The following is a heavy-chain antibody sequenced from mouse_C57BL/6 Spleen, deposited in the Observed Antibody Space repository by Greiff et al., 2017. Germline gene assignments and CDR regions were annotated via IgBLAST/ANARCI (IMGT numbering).Heavy chain of an antibody. J-gene: IGHJ3*01. Sequence: QVQLQQSGAELVRPGASVTLSCKASGYTFTDYEMHWVKQTPVHGLEWIGAIEPETGGTAYNQTVKGKAILTAYKSSSTAYMELRSLTSEDSAVDDCTRGGIEAWFAYGGQGTLVTVSA. CDR2: IEPETGGT. CDR1: GYTFTDYE. CDR3: TRGGIEAWFAY. V-gene: IGHV1-15*01.